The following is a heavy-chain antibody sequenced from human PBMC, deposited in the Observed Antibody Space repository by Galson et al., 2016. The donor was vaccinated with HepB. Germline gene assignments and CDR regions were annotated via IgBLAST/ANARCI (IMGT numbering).Heavy chain of an antibody. J-gene: IGHJ3*01. V-gene: IGHV2-5*02. D-gene: IGHD3-22*01. CDR3: AHGSDDKSGCYIFSPFNV. Sequence: PALVKPTQTLTLACTFSGFSLSTSGMSVGWIRQPPGKALEWLALIYWDDDERYSPSLKSRPTITKDTPKNQVVLTMTNMAPVDTATYYCAHGSDDKSGCYIFSPFNVWGQGTMVTVSS. CDR1: GFSLSTSGMS. CDR2: IYWDDDE.